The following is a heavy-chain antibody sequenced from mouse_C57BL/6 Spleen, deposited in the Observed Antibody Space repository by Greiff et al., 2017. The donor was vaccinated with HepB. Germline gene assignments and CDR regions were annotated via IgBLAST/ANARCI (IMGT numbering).Heavy chain of an antibody. D-gene: IGHD1-1*01. CDR2: IDPSDSET. J-gene: IGHJ1*03. CDR1: GYTFTSYW. Sequence: QVQLQQPGAELVRPGSSVKLSCKASGYTFTSYWMHWVKQRPIQGLEWIGNIDPSDSETHYNQKFKDKATLTVDKSSSTAYMQLSSLTSEDSAVYYCARVFDYYGSSYGGYFDVWGTGTTVTVSS. CDR3: ARVFDYYGSSYGGYFDV. V-gene: IGHV1-52*01.